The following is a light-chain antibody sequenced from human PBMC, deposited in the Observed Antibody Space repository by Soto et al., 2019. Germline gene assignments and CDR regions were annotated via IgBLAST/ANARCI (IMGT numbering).Light chain of an antibody. CDR2: GAS. J-gene: IGKJ1*01. CDR1: QSVSSSY. Sequence: ELVMTQSPATLSLSPGERATLSCRASQSVSSSYLGWYQQKPGQAPRLLIYGASSRATGIPERISGSGSGTDFTLTISGLEPADFAVYYCQQYGSSPWTFGQGTKVDIK. CDR3: QQYGSSPWT. V-gene: IGKV3-20*01.